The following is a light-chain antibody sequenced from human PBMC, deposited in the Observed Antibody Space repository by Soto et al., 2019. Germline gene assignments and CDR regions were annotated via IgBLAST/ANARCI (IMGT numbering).Light chain of an antibody. V-gene: IGKV1-39*01. Sequence: DIQMTQSPSSLSASVGDRVTITCRSSQTISRFLNWYQQKQGKAPNLLIYSVSSLRTGVPSRFSGSGSGTDFTLTISSLQPEDFATYFCQQSYGPPPTFGQGTKVEIK. J-gene: IGKJ1*01. CDR1: QTISRF. CDR2: SVS. CDR3: QQSYGPPPT.